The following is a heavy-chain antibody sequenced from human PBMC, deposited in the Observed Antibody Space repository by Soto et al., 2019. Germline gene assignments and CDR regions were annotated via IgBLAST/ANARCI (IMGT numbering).Heavy chain of an antibody. CDR2: LIPVFGST. CDR3: ARSIASSSLSFDF. D-gene: IGHD6-6*01. Sequence: QVQLVQSGAEVKKPGSSVKVSCKASGGTFSDYAISWVRQAPGHGLEWMGGLIPVFGSTHYAQSFQGRLTIPANPSSPAASMGLSSLRSDDTAIYYCARSIASSSLSFDFWGSGPQVTVSS. CDR1: GGTFSDYA. V-gene: IGHV1-69*01. J-gene: IGHJ4*02.